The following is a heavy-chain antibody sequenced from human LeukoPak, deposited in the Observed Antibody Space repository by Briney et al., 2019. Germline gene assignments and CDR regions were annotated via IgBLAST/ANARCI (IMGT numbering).Heavy chain of an antibody. D-gene: IGHD5-12*01. CDR3: ARGRGDIRFRTPLYYYYGMDV. Sequence: GGSLRLSCAASGFTFSSYAMHWVRQAPGKGLEWVAVISYDGSNKDYADSVKGRFTISRDNSKNTLYLLMNSLRAEDTAVYYCARGRGDIRFRTPLYYYYGMDVWGQGTTVTVSS. CDR2: ISYDGSNK. J-gene: IGHJ6*02. CDR1: GFTFSSYA. V-gene: IGHV3-30*04.